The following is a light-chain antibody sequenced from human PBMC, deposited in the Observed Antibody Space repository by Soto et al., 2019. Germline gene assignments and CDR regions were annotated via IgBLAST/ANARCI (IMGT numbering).Light chain of an antibody. CDR2: DSS. CDR1: QSVSNN. CDR3: QQRGSRPRT. Sequence: EIVLTHSPATLSSFPGDRVTLSFRASQSVSNNLAWYQQKPGQAPRLLIYDSSHRATGIPARFSGSGSGTDFTLTISSLEPEDFAVYYCQQRGSRPRTFGQGTKVDIK. J-gene: IGKJ2*01. V-gene: IGKV3-11*01.